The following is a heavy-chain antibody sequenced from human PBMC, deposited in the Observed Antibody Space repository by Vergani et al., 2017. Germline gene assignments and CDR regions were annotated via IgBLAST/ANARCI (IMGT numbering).Heavy chain of an antibody. CDR1: GFTFSSYS. CDR3: ARVFDYDFWSGYYLYYYYYMDV. V-gene: IGHV3-21*01. Sequence: EVQLVESGGGLVKPGGSLRLSCAASGFTFSSYSMNWVRQAPGKGLEWVSSISSSSSYIYYADSVKGRFTISRDNAKNSLYLQMNSLRAEDTAVYYCARVFDYDFWSGYYLYYYYYMDVWGKG. D-gene: IGHD3-3*01. CDR2: ISSSSSYI. J-gene: IGHJ6*03.